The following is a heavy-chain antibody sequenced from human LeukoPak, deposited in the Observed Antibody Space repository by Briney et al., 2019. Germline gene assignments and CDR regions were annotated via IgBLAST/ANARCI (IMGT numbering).Heavy chain of an antibody. J-gene: IGHJ6*03. CDR2: IYGGTST. V-gene: IGHV3-53*01. Sequence: GGSLRLSCAASGFTVSSNYTSWVRQVPGKGLEWVSVIYGGTSTYYADSAKGRFTISRDNSKNTLYLQMNSLRAEDTAVYYCARVVLYYYYMDVWGKGTTVTVSS. CDR1: GFTVSSNY. D-gene: IGHD6-6*01. CDR3: ARVVLYYYYMDV.